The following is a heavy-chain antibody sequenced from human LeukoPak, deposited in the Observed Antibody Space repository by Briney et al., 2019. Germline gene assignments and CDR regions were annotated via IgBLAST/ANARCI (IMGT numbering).Heavy chain of an antibody. D-gene: IGHD4-23*01. CDR2: IYYSGST. CDR1: GGTISSSSYY. J-gene: IGHJ6*03. Sequence: SETLSLTCTVSGGTISSSSYYWGWIRQPPGKGLEWIGSIYYSGSTYYNPSLKSRVTISVDTSKNQFSLKLSSVTAADTAVYYCARASSEWYLSYYYMDVWGKGTTVTISS. CDR3: ARASSEWYLSYYYMDV. V-gene: IGHV4-39*01.